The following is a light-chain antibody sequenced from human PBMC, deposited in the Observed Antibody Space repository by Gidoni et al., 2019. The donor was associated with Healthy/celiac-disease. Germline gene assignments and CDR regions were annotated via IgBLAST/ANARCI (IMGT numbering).Light chain of an antibody. CDR1: NLGDKY. CDR3: QAWDSSTAEVV. V-gene: IGLV3-1*01. J-gene: IGLJ2*01. Sequence: SYELTQPPSVSVTPGQTASITCSGDNLGDKYACWYLHRPGQSPVLVIYQDSKRPSGSPERFPGSNSGNTATLTISGTQAMDEADYYCQAWDSSTAEVVFGGGTKLTVL. CDR2: QDS.